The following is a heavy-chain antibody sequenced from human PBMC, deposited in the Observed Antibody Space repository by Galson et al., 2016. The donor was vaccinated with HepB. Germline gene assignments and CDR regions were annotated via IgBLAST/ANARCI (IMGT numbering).Heavy chain of an antibody. J-gene: IGHJ6*02. V-gene: IGHV4-61*08. Sequence: ETLSLTCTVSSGSFSSGAYYWSWVRQSPGKGLEWIGYIENAGSTNYNPSLKSRVTISIDRSKNQFFLELTSVTAADTAVYYCARDEGFYNGMDVWDQGTTVTVAS. CDR3: ARDEGFYNGMDV. CDR2: IENAGST. CDR1: SGSFSSGAYY. D-gene: IGHD2-2*02.